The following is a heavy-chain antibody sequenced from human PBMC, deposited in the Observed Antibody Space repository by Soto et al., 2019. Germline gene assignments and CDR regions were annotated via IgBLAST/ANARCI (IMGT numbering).Heavy chain of an antibody. CDR1: GFTFRTYA. J-gene: IGHJ4*02. CDR2: LFGSGGGI. D-gene: IGHD3-3*01. CDR3: AKDRQPDGLWTFDH. Sequence: GGSLRLSCAASGFTFRTYAMSWVRHAPGKGLEWVSGLFGSGGGISYADSVKGRFTISRDNSNNMLYPQMRSLRVEDTAVYYCAKDRQPDGLWTFDHWGQGTVVTVSS. V-gene: IGHV3-23*01.